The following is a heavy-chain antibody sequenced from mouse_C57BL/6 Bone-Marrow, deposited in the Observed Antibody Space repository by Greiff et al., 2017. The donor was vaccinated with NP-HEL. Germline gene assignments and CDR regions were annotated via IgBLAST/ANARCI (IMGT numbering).Heavy chain of an antibody. Sequence: VKLMESGAELVKPGASVKLSCKASGYTFTEYTIHWVKQRPGQGLEWIGWFYPGSGSIKYNEKFKDKATLTADKSSSTVYMELSRLTSEDSAVYFCARHPYYYGSSPWYFDVWGTGTTVTVSS. D-gene: IGHD1-1*01. CDR3: ARHPYYYGSSPWYFDV. CDR2: FYPGSGSI. V-gene: IGHV1-62-2*01. CDR1: GYTFTEYT. J-gene: IGHJ1*03.